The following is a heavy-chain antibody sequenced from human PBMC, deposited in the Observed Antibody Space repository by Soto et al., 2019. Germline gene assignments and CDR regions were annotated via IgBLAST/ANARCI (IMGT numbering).Heavy chain of an antibody. J-gene: IGHJ5*01. V-gene: IGHV4-30-4*01. Sequence: SETLSLTCSVSGDSISNLDYFWAWIRQPPGQALEYIGYIYKSATTYYNPSFESRVGISVDTSKSQFSLNVTSVTAADTAVYFCARGRYCLTGRCFPNWFDSWGQGALVTVSS. D-gene: IGHD7-27*01. CDR3: ARGRYCLTGRCFPNWFDS. CDR1: GDSISNLDYF. CDR2: IYKSATT.